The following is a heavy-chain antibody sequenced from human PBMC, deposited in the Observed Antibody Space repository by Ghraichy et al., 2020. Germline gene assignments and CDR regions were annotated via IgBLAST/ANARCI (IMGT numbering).Heavy chain of an antibody. J-gene: IGHJ2*01. V-gene: IGHV3-48*01. CDR3: ARDPPDCGGDCSYWYFDL. D-gene: IGHD2-21*02. CDR1: GFTFSRYS. Sequence: GGSLRLSCAASGFTFSRYSMNWVRQAPGKGLEWVSYISSSRRSIYYADSVKGRLTISRDNAKNSLYLQMNSLRAEDTAVYYCARDPPDCGGDCSYWYFDLWGRGTLVTVSS. CDR2: ISSSRRSI.